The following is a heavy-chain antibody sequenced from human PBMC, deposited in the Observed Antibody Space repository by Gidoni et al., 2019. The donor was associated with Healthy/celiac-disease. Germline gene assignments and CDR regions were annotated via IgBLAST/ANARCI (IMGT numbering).Heavy chain of an antibody. D-gene: IGHD1-26*01. CDR1: GFTFSSYA. Sequence: EVQLLESGGGLVQPGGSLRLSCAASGFTFSSYAMSWVRQAPGKGLEWVSAISGSGGSTYYADSVKGRFTISRDNSKNTLYLQMNSLRAEDTAVYYCAKAADWGGSYSVAFDIWGQGTMVTVSS. CDR3: AKAADWGGSYSVAFDI. J-gene: IGHJ3*02. V-gene: IGHV3-23*01. CDR2: ISGSGGST.